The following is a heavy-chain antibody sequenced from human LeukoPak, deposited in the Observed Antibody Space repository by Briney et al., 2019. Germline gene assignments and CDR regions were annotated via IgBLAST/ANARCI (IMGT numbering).Heavy chain of an antibody. CDR2: IRSKAYGGTT. V-gene: IGHV3-49*04. Sequence: GGSLRLSCSASGFTFGDYAMSWVRQAPGKGLEWVGLIRSKAYGGTTEYAASVKGRFTISRDDSKSIAYLQMNSLKTEDTAVYYCTRGSQDYGDYRSYYYYGMDVWGKGTTVTVSS. D-gene: IGHD4-17*01. J-gene: IGHJ6*04. CDR1: GFTFGDYA. CDR3: TRGSQDYGDYRSYYYYGMDV.